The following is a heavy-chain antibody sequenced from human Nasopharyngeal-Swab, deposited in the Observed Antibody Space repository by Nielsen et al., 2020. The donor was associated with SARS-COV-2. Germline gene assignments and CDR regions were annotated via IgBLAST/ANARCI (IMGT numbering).Heavy chain of an antibody. Sequence: GGSLRLSCAASGFTYDDYAMHWVRQAPGKGLEWVSGITWNNGPAYTDSVKGRFIISRDNARNSLYLQMNSLRPDDTALYYCTKGRADYSNPSFDNWGQGTLVTVPS. V-gene: IGHV3-9*01. CDR3: TKGRADYSNPSFDN. J-gene: IGHJ4*02. CDR2: ITWNNGP. CDR1: GFTYDDYA. D-gene: IGHD4-11*01.